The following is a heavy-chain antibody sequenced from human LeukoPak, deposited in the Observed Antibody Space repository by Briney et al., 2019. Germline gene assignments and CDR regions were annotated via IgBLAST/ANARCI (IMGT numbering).Heavy chain of an antibody. D-gene: IGHD2-21*01. J-gene: IGHJ4*02. CDR1: GYIFTAYF. CDR3: TRDLDIVATIINV. V-gene: IGHV1-2*02. Sequence: ASVKVSCKASGYIFTAYFLHWVRQAPGQGPEWMGWINPANGGSEYAQKFQGRVNMTRDTSTSTVYMELTRLTSNDTAVYFCTRDLDIVATIINVWGQGTLVTVSS. CDR2: INPANGGS.